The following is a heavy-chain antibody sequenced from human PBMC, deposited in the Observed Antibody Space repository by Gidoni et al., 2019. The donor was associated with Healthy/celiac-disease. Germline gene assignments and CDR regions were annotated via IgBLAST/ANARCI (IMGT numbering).Heavy chain of an antibody. Sequence: QITLKESGPTLVKPTPTLTLTCPFSGFSLSPSGVGVGWIRQPPGKALEWLALIYWNDDKRYSPSLKSRLTITKDTSKNQVVLTMTNMDPVDTATYYCAHTSDYYDSSGYTFDYWGQGTLVTVSS. J-gene: IGHJ4*02. V-gene: IGHV2-5*01. CDR3: AHTSDYYDSSGYTFDY. D-gene: IGHD3-22*01. CDR2: IYWNDDK. CDR1: GFSLSPSGVG.